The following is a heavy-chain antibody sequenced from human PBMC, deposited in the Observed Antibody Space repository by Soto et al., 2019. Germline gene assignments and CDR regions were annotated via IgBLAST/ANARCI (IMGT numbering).Heavy chain of an antibody. CDR1: GFTFSTYS. CDR2: ISGGSSNI. Sequence: GGSLRLSCGASGFTFSTYSMNWIRHTPGKGLEWVSYISGGSSNIYYADSVQGRFTISRNNAKDSLYLQMNNLRDEDTAVYYCTRVFPYGSSWYLDYWGQGSLVTVSS. V-gene: IGHV3-48*02. CDR3: TRVFPYGSSWYLDY. J-gene: IGHJ4*02. D-gene: IGHD1-26*01.